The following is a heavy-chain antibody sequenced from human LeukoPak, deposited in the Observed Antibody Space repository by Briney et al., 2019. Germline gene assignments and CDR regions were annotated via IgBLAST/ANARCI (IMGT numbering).Heavy chain of an antibody. CDR1: GFTFSSYS. CDR3: VRDTFSPDAFDI. CDR2: ISTSSSYI. Sequence: PGGSLRLPCAASGFTFSSYSMNWVRQAPGKGLEWVSSISTSSSYIYSADSVKGRFTISRDNAKNSLYLQMNSLGAEDTAVYYCVRDTFSPDAFDIWGQGTMVTVSS. V-gene: IGHV3-21*01. J-gene: IGHJ3*02. D-gene: IGHD3-16*01.